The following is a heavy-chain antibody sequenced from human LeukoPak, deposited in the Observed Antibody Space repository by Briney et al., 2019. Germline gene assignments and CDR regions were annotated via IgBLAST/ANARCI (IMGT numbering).Heavy chain of an antibody. V-gene: IGHV3-21*01. CDR3: ARGFDYGDGGNDAFDI. CDR2: ISSSSSYI. D-gene: IGHD4-17*01. Sequence: PGGSLRLSCAASGFTSSSYSTNWVRQAPGEGLGWVSSISSSSSYIYYADSVKGRFTISRDNAKNSLYLQMNSLRAEDTAVYYCARGFDYGDGGNDAFDIWGQGQWSPSLQ. CDR1: GFTSSSYS. J-gene: IGHJ3*02.